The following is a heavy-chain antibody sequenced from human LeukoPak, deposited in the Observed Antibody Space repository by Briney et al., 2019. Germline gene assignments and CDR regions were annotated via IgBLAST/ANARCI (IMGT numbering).Heavy chain of an antibody. CDR3: ARAEDDYSGFDY. D-gene: IGHD1-26*01. V-gene: IGHV1-3*01. Sequence: ASVKVSCKASGYTFTRYAIHWVRQAPGQRLEWMGWINGGNGNTKYSQNFQGRVTITRDTSATTAYMGLSSLRSEDTAVFYCARAEDDYSGFDYWGQGTLVTVSS. CDR1: GYTFTRYA. J-gene: IGHJ4*02. CDR2: INGGNGNT.